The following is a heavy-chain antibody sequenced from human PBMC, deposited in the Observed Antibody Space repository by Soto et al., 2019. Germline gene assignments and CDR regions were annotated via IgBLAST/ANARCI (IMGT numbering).Heavy chain of an antibody. D-gene: IGHD2-15*01. CDR2: IWYDGSNK. CDR1: GFTFSSYG. J-gene: IGHJ4*02. Sequence: QVQLVESGGGVVQPGRSLRLSCAASGFTFSSYGMHWVRQAPGKGLEWVAVIWYDGSNKYYADSVKGRFTISRDNSKNKLYRQMNSLRAEDTAVYYCARERGVVVAATRYFDYWGQGTLVTVSS. CDR3: ARERGVVVAATRYFDY. V-gene: IGHV3-33*01.